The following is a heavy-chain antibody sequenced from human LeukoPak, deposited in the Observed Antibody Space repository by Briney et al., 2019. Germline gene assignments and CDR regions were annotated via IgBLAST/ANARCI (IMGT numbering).Heavy chain of an antibody. Sequence: PSETLSLTCTVSGGSISSYYWSWIRQPPGKGLEWIGYIYYSGSTNYNPSLKSRVTISVDTSKNQFSLKLSSVTAADTAVYYCARGDHYCSGGSCYHGVLDYWGQGTLVTVSS. CDR2: IYYSGST. CDR1: GGSISSYY. D-gene: IGHD2-15*01. CDR3: ARGDHYCSGGSCYHGVLDY. V-gene: IGHV4-59*01. J-gene: IGHJ4*02.